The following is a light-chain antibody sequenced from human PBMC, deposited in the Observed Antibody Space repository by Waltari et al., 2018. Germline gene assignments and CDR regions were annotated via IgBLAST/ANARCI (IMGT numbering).Light chain of an antibody. CDR1: QSLSSF. Sequence: TQSPSSLSASVGDRVTITCRASQSLSSFLNWFQQKPGKAPKLLIHAASSLQSGVPSRFSGSGSGTDVTLTISSLQPDDSATYFCQQSYTLPYTFGQGTKLEIK. CDR3: QQSYTLPYT. J-gene: IGKJ2*01. CDR2: AAS. V-gene: IGKV1-39*01.